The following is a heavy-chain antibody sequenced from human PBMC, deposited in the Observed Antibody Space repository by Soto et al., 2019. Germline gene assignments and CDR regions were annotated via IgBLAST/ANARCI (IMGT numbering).Heavy chain of an antibody. CDR1: GYSFTSYW. CDR2: IEPSDSYT. V-gene: IGHV5-10-1*01. D-gene: IGHD3-3*01. CDR3: ARHLFDYDYGMDV. J-gene: IGHJ6*02. Sequence: PGESLKISCKGSGYSFTSYWIGWVRQMPRKGLEWMGMIEPSDSYTTHSPSFQGPATISADKCISTAHLQWSSLKASDIAMYYCARHLFDYDYGMDVWGQGTTVTVS.